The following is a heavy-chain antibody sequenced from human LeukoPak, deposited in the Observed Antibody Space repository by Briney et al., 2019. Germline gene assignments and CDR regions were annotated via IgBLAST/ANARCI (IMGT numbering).Heavy chain of an antibody. Sequence: GGSLRLSCAASGFIVSSSYMSWVHQAPGKGLEWVSVIYTGGSTYSADSVKGRFTISRHNPKNTLYLQMNSLRAEDTAVYYCATSGLNYYYYGMDVWGQGTTVTVAS. CDR1: GFIVSSSY. CDR3: ATSGLNYYYYGMDV. D-gene: IGHD6-25*01. CDR2: IYTGGST. J-gene: IGHJ6*02. V-gene: IGHV3-53*04.